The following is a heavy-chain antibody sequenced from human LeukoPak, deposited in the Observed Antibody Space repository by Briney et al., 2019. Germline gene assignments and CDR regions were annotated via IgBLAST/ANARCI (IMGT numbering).Heavy chain of an antibody. D-gene: IGHD3-3*01. CDR2: ISSSSSYI. V-gene: IGHV3-21*01. Sequence: GGSLRLSCAASGFTFSSYSMNWVRQAPGKGLEWVLSISSSSSYIYYADSVKGRFTISRDNAKNSLYLQMNSLRAEDTAVYYCASFWSGYYSIYWGQGTLVTVSS. J-gene: IGHJ4*02. CDR1: GFTFSSYS. CDR3: ASFWSGYYSIY.